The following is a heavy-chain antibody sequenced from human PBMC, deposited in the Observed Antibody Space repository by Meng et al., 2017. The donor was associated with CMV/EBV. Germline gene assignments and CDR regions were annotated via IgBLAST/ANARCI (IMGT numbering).Heavy chain of an antibody. CDR1: GFTFSSHE. CDR3: SRNGGDRGAAAPWLIYYYYGMDV. V-gene: IGHV3-48*03. Sequence: GESLKISCAASGFTFSSHEMNWVRQAPGKGLEWVSYISSSGSTINYADSVKGRFTISRDNAKNSLYLKMNSLRAEDTAVYYCSRNGGDRGAAAPWLIYYYYGMDVWGQGTTVTVSS. CDR2: ISSSGSTI. D-gene: IGHD6-13*01. J-gene: IGHJ6*02.